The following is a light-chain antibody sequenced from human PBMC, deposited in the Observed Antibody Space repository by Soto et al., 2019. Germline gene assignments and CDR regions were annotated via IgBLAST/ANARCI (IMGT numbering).Light chain of an antibody. J-gene: IGKJ2*01. CDR2: DAS. CDR3: LQYNTLPYT. Sequence: EIQMTQSPASLSASVGDRVTITCQASQGINNYLNWYQQKPGKAAKLLIYDASTLKPGVPSRFSGGRSRTDFTFNISSLQPEAIAKYYCLQYNTLPYTFGQGTKLEV. CDR1: QGINNY. V-gene: IGKV1-33*01.